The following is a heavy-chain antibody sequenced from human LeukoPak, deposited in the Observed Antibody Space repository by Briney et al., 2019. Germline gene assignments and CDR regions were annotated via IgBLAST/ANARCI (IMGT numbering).Heavy chain of an antibody. J-gene: IGHJ4*02. CDR2: IKQDGSEK. CDR3: ARMDHYGDYFNN. D-gene: IGHD4-17*01. Sequence: GGSLRLSCTTSGFIFGDYAMSWVRQAPGKGLEWVANIKQDGSEKYYVDSVKGRFTFSRDNAKNSLYLQMNSLRAEDTGVYYCARMDHYGDYFNNWGQGTLVTVSS. V-gene: IGHV3-7*01. CDR1: GFIFGDYA.